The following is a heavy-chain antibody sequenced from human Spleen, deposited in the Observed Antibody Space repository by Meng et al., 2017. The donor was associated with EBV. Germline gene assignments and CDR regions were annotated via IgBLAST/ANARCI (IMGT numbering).Heavy chain of an antibody. J-gene: IGHJ5*02. CDR3: ASLNDYSSGSTS. Sequence: LWEAGAEMKKLGCWMRVSCKASGGSFSSSSFSWVRQAPGQGLVWMAGIVPLFGTSNYAQKFQDRVTIYVDESTTTVYLELSSLRSEDTAVYYCASLNDYSSGSTSWGQGTLVTVSS. D-gene: IGHD6-19*01. V-gene: IGHV1-69*01. CDR1: GGSFSSSS. CDR2: IVPLFGTS.